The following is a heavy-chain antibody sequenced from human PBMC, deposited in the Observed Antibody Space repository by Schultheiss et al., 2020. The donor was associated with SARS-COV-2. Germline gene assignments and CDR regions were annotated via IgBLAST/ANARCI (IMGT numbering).Heavy chain of an antibody. Sequence: SETLSLTCAVSGGSISSGGYYWSWIRQPPGKGLEWIGYIYYSGSTNYNPSLKSRVTISVDTSKNQFSLKLSSVTAADTAVYYCAGGLGYCSSTSCGHWFDPWGQGTLVTVSS. D-gene: IGHD2-2*01. J-gene: IGHJ5*02. CDR2: IYYSGST. V-gene: IGHV4-61*08. CDR1: GGSISSGGYY. CDR3: AGGLGYCSSTSCGHWFDP.